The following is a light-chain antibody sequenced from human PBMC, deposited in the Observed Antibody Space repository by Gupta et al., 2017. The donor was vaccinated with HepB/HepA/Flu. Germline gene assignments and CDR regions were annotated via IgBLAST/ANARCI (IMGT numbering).Light chain of an antibody. CDR2: RVS. J-gene: IGKJ1*01. CDR1: ESLVHRDGSTY. CDR3: KQDKRFPRT. V-gene: IGKV2-24*01. Sequence: DLVMTQTPLSSPVTLGQPASISCRSSESLVHRDGSTYLNWLHQRPGQPPRLLIYRVSNRLSGVPDRFSGSGAGTDFTLIISRVEAEDVGMYYCKQDKRFPRTFGQGTKVEIE.